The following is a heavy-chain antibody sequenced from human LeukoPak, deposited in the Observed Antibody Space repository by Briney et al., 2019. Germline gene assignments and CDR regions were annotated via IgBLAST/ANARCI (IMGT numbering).Heavy chain of an antibody. CDR1: GYTFTSYG. CDR3: VRHIKPAGPWDGMDV. CDR2: ISAYNSNK. J-gene: IGHJ6*02. D-gene: IGHD1-26*01. Sequence: VASVKVSCKASGYTFTSYGISWVRRAPGQGLEWVAWISAYNSNKNSAEKFQGRVTMTIDTSTSTAYMELRSLKSDDTAVYYCVRHIKPAGPWDGMDVWSQGTTVIVSS. V-gene: IGHV1-18*04.